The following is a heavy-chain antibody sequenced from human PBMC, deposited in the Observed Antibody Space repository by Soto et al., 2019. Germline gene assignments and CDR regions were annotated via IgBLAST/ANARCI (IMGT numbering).Heavy chain of an antibody. CDR2: ISGSDGST. CDR1: GFSFSSYA. V-gene: IGHV3-23*01. J-gene: IGHJ4*02. Sequence: GGSLRLSCAASGFSFSSYAMSWVRQAPGKGLEWVSVISGSDGSTYYADSVKGRFTISRDNSKNTLYLQMNSLRAEDTAVYYCARDGAYYHDRSGYYPYDYWGQGTLVTVSS. CDR3: ARDGAYYHDRSGYYPYDY. D-gene: IGHD3-22*01.